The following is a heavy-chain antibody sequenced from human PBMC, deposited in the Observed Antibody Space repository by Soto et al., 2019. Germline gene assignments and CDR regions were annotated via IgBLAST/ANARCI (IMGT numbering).Heavy chain of an antibody. J-gene: IGHJ1*01. Sequence: QVQLVESGGGVVQPARSLRLSCAASGFTFRSYGMHWVRQAPGKGLEWVAVISYDGSNKYYADSVKGRFTISRDNSKNTLYLHMNSLRAEDTAVYYCANDYAQLVRDAVSYPAEYFPHWGQGTLVTVSS. CDR2: ISYDGSNK. D-gene: IGHD6-13*01. CDR3: ANDYAQLVRDAVSYPAEYFPH. CDR1: GFTFRSYG. V-gene: IGHV3-30*18.